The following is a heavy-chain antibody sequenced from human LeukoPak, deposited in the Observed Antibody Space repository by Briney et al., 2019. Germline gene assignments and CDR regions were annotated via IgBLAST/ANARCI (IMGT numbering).Heavy chain of an antibody. V-gene: IGHV3-66*01. J-gene: IGHJ4*02. D-gene: IGHD1-1*01. CDR2: IYGGDRT. CDR3: ARDIGHMRTFDY. CDR1: GFTVSSYY. Sequence: GGSLRLSCAASGFTVSSYYLHWVRQAPGKGLEWVSVIYGGDRTRYADSVEGRFTISRDNSRNTLSLQMNSLRAEDTAVYYCARDIGHMRTFDYWGQGTLVTV.